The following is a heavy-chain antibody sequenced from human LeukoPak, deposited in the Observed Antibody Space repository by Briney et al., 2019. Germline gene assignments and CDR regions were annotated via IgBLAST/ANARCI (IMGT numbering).Heavy chain of an antibody. D-gene: IGHD3-10*01. V-gene: IGHV3-7*01. CDR1: GFTFSSYW. J-gene: IGHJ6*02. Sequence: GGSLRLSCEASGFTFSSYWMSWVRQAPGKGLEWVANIKTGGSEKYYVDSVKGRFTISRDNAKNSLYLQMNSLRAEDTAVYYCARALWSGPVYYGMDVWGQGTTVTVSS. CDR2: IKTGGSEK. CDR3: ARALWSGPVYYGMDV.